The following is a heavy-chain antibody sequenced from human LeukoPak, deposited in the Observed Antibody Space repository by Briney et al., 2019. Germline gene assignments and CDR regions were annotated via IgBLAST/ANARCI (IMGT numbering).Heavy chain of an antibody. Sequence: GGSLRLSCVASGFTFSSYSMNWVRQAPGKGLEWVSSISSSSSYIYYADSVMGRFTISRDNAKNSLYLQMNSLRAEDTAVYYCARDPTAIGAADDYYFDHWGQGTLVTVSS. CDR3: ARDPTAIGAADDYYFDH. V-gene: IGHV3-21*01. CDR1: GFTFSSYS. CDR2: ISSSSSYI. J-gene: IGHJ4*02. D-gene: IGHD6-13*01.